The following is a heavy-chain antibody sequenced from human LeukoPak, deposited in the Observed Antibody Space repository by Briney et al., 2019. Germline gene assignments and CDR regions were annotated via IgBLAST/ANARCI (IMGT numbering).Heavy chain of an antibody. Sequence: SVKVSCKTSGYSFTDYYMHWVRQAPGQGLEWMGWINPNSGGTSSAQKFQGRVTMTRDTSITTVYMEVSWLTSDDTAIYYCARADRLHGGPYLIGPWGQGTLVTVSS. D-gene: IGHD2-21*01. CDR2: INPNSGGT. V-gene: IGHV1-2*02. CDR3: ARADRLHGGPYLIGP. CDR1: GYSFTDYY. J-gene: IGHJ5*02.